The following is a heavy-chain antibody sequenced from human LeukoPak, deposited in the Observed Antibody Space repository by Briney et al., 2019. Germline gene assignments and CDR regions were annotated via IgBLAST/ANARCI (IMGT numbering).Heavy chain of an antibody. Sequence: SETLFLTCAVYGGSFSGYYWSWIRHPPGKGLEWIGEVNHSGSTNYNPSLKSRVTISVDTSKNQFSLKLSSVTAADTAVYYCARVYSSSWYSNWFDPWGEGTLVTVSS. J-gene: IGHJ5*02. CDR1: GGSFSGYY. CDR2: VNHSGST. V-gene: IGHV4-34*01. CDR3: ARVYSSSWYSNWFDP. D-gene: IGHD6-13*01.